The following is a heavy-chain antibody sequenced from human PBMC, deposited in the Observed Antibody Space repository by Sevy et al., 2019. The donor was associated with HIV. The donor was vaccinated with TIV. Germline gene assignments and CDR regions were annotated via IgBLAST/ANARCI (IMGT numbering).Heavy chain of an antibody. CDR1: GFTFSSYS. CDR2: ISSSSDSSRTL. D-gene: IGHD6-19*01. Sequence: GGSLRLSCVASGFTFSSYSMNWVRQAPGKGLEWVSYISSSSDSSRTLNYADSVKGRFSISRDKAKNSVHLQMTSLRVEDTAVYYCARPDLSGWYFDFWGHGTLVTVSS. CDR3: ARPDLSGWYFDF. J-gene: IGHJ4*01. V-gene: IGHV3-48*01.